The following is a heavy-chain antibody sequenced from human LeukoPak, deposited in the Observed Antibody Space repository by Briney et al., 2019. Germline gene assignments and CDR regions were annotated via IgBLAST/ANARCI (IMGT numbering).Heavy chain of an antibody. CDR1: ALSFSNYE. J-gene: IGHJ3*01. D-gene: IGHD2-2*01. CDR3: AGCRTISCYSAFDF. CDR2: ISYTGSTT. Sequence: GGSLRLSCAASALSFSNYEMDWVRQAPGKGLEWISYISYTGSTTYQPDSVKGRFTISRDNAKNSLYLQMNSLRVEDTAIYYCAGCRTISCYSAFDFWGQGTMVTVSS. V-gene: IGHV3-48*03.